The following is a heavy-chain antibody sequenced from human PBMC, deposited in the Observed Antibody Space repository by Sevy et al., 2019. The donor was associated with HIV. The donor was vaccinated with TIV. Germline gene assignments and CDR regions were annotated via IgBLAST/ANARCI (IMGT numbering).Heavy chain of an antibody. J-gene: IGHJ4*02. CDR2: IIPIFGTE. CDR3: AREPRWTTVTTSYFDY. CDR1: GGTFSSYA. Sequence: ASVKVSCKASGGTFSSYAISWVRQAPGQGLEWMGGIIPIFGTENYAQKFQGRVTITADESTSTAYMELSSLRSEDTAVYYCAREPRWTTVTTSYFDYWGQGTLVTVSS. V-gene: IGHV1-69*13. D-gene: IGHD4-17*01.